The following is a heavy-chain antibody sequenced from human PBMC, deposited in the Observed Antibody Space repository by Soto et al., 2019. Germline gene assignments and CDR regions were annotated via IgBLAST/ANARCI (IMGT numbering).Heavy chain of an antibody. V-gene: IGHV3-53*01. J-gene: IGHJ2*01. Sequence: GGSLRLSCAASGFTVSSNYMSWVRQAPGKGLEWVSVIYSGGSTYYADSVKGRFTISRDNSKSTLYLQMNSLRAEDTAVYYCARDNPDSGDYLPFDLWGRGTLVTVSS. D-gene: IGHD4-17*01. CDR1: GFTVSSNY. CDR2: IYSGGST. CDR3: ARDNPDSGDYLPFDL.